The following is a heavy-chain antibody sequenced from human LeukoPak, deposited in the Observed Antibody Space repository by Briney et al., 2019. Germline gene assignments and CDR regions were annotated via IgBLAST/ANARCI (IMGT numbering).Heavy chain of an antibody. CDR1: GFPFSSYS. CDR3: ARAIFSRGWYLVDY. D-gene: IGHD6-19*01. CDR2: ISTRIDYM. Sequence: GGSLRLYCAASGFPFSSYSMNWVRRAPGRGLEWVSSISTRIDYMYYADSVKGRFTISRDNAKNSLYLQMNSLRAEDTAVYYCARAIFSRGWYLVDYWGQGTLVTVSS. V-gene: IGHV3-21*01. J-gene: IGHJ4*02.